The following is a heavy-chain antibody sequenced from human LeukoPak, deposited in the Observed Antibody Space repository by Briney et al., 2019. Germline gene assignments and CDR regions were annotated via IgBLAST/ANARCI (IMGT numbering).Heavy chain of an antibody. CDR3: AREMEDIVVVPAALYYYYYGMDV. D-gene: IGHD2-2*01. CDR1: GGTFSSYA. Sequence: SVKVSCKASGGTFSSYAISWVRQAPGQGLEWMGGIIPIFGTANYAQKFQGRVTMTTDTSTSTAYMELRSLRSDDTAVYYCAREMEDIVVVPAALYYYYYGMDVWGQGTTVTVSS. CDR2: IIPIFGTA. V-gene: IGHV1-69*05. J-gene: IGHJ6*02.